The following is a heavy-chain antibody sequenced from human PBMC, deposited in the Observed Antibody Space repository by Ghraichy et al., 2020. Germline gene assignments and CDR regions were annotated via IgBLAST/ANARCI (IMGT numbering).Heavy chain of an antibody. CDR1: AFSISSGYY. J-gene: IGHJ4*02. D-gene: IGHD2-2*01. V-gene: IGHV4-38-2*01. Sequence: SETLSLTCDVSAFSISSGYYWGWIRQPPGKGLEWIGNIYHSGSTYYNPSLKSRVTISVDTSKNQFSLKLSSVTAADTAVYHCARAPTYCDTTSCFHFHLDYWGQGTLVAVSS. CDR3: ARAPTYCDTTSCFHFHLDY. CDR2: IYHSGST.